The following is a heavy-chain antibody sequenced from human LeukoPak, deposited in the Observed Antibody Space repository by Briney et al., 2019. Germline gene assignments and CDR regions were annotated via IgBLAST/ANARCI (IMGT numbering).Heavy chain of an antibody. J-gene: IGHJ6*03. CDR1: GYTLTELS. V-gene: IGHV1-24*01. CDR2: FDPEDGET. Sequence: GASVKVSCKVSGYTLTELSMHWVRQAPGKGLEWMGGFDPEDGETIYAQKFQGRATMTEDTSTDTAYMELSSLRSEDTAVYYCATGSPPNTVGSGSTRDYYYYYYMDVWGKGTTVTISS. CDR3: ATGSPPNTVGSGSTRDYYYYYYMDV. D-gene: IGHD3-10*01.